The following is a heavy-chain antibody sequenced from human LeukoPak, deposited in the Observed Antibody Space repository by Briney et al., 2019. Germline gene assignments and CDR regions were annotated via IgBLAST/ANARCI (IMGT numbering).Heavy chain of an antibody. CDR1: GFTFSDHS. J-gene: IGHJ4*02. CDR3: ARDGIVVVSQFDY. Sequence: PGGSLRLSCVASGFTFSDHSMMWVRQAPGKGLEWVANIKQDGSEKYYVDSVKGRFTISRDNAKNSLYLQMNSLRAEDTAVYYCARDGIVVVSQFDYWGQGTLVTVSS. D-gene: IGHD3-22*01. CDR2: IKQDGSEK. V-gene: IGHV3-7*01.